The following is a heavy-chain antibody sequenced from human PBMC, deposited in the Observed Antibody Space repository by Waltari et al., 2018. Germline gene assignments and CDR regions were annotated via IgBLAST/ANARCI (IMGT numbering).Heavy chain of an antibody. D-gene: IGHD2-15*01. Sequence: QVQLQESGPGLVKPSETLSLTCAVSGYSISSGYYWGWIRQPPGKGLEWIGSIYHSGSTYYNPSLKSRVTISVDTSKTQFSLRLSSVTAADTAVYYCASPAYCSGGSCYEDYWGQGTLVTVSS. CDR2: IYHSGST. V-gene: IGHV4-38-2*01. J-gene: IGHJ4*02. CDR3: ASPAYCSGGSCYEDY. CDR1: GYSISSGYY.